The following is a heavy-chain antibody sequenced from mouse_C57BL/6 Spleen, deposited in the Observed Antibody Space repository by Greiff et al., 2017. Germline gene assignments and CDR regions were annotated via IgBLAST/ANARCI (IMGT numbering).Heavy chain of an antibody. D-gene: IGHD1-1*01. CDR2: IYPGNGDT. Sequence: QVQLKQSGAELVRPGASVKMSCKASGYTFTSYNMHWVKQTPRQGLEWIGAIYPGNGDTSYNQKFKGKATLTVDKSSSTAYMQLSSLTSEDSAVYFCARYYYGSSYWYFDVWGTGTTVTVSS. J-gene: IGHJ1*03. CDR3: ARYYYGSSYWYFDV. CDR1: GYTFTSYN. V-gene: IGHV1-12*01.